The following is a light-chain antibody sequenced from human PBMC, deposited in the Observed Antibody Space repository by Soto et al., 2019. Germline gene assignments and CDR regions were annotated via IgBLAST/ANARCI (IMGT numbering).Light chain of an antibody. CDR2: DVT. V-gene: IGLV2-14*03. J-gene: IGLJ1*01. CDR3: SSYTTSNTRQIV. Sequence: QSALTQPASVSGSPGQSITISCTGTSSDVGGYNYVSWYQHHPGKAPKLIIYDVTNRPSGVSNPFSGSKSGHTASLTISGLQPEDKAEYYCSSYTTSNTRQIVFGTGTKVTVL. CDR1: SSDVGGYNY.